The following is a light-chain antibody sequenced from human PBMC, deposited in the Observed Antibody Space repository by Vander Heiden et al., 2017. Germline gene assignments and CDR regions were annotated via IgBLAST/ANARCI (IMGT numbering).Light chain of an antibody. CDR2: YVS. J-gene: IGLJ2*01. Sequence: QSGLTQPPSASGSPGQSVPISCTGTSRDVGGYNYVSWYQQHPANAPPLLIVYVSKRPSAVPPRFSCATSCNTAAPMTTGLQAEDEADDYCCQYGDSNTYGGVFGGGTKLTVL. V-gene: IGLV2-8*01. CDR1: SRDVGGYNY. CDR3: CQYGDSNTYGGV.